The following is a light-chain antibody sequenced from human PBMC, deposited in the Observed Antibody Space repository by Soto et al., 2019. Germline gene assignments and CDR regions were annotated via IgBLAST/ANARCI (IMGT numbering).Light chain of an antibody. J-gene: IGKJ1*01. V-gene: IGKV1-5*01. CDR1: QRVDRW. CDR2: DAS. CDR3: QQYKDYTYT. Sequence: DIQMTQSPATPSASVGDRVTITCRASQRVDRWLAWYQQKPGKAPKLLISDASTLESGVPSRFSGSGSVTEFTLAIASLQPDDFATYYCQQYKDYTYTFGQGTKVDI.